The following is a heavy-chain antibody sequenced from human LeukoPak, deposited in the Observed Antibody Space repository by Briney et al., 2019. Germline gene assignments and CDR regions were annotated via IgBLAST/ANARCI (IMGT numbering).Heavy chain of an antibody. Sequence: GGSLRLSCAASGFTFSSYSMNWVRQAPGKGLEWVSYIRSSGSPIYYADSVKGRFTISRDNAKNSLYLQMNSLRAEDTAVYYCASYAYYYYMDVWGKGTTVTISS. CDR3: ASYAYYYYMDV. CDR1: GFTFSSYS. V-gene: IGHV3-48*01. CDR2: IRSSGSPI. D-gene: IGHD4-17*01. J-gene: IGHJ6*03.